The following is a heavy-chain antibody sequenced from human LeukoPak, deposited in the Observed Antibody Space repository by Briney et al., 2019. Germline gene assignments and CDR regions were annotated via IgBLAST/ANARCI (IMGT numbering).Heavy chain of an antibody. V-gene: IGHV3-9*01. CDR1: GFTFDDYA. J-gene: IGHJ3*02. Sequence: PGRSLRLSCAASGFTFDDYAMHWVRQAPGKGLEWVSGISWNSGSIGYADSVKGRFTISRDNAKNSLYLQMNSLRAEDTALYYCAKDIVHHYYDSSGYYWGAFDIWGQGTMVTVSS. CDR2: ISWNSGSI. D-gene: IGHD3-22*01. CDR3: AKDIVHHYYDSSGYYWGAFDI.